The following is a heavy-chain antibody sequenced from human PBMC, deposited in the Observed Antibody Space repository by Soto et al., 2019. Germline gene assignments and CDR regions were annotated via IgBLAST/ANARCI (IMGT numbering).Heavy chain of an antibody. CDR3: ARIVGATTGYFDY. Sequence: GGSLRLSCEASGFSFRNYAMTWVRQAPGKGLEWVSYISSSGSTIYYADSVKGRFTISRDNAKNSLYLQMNSLRAEDTAVYYCARIVGATTGYFDYWGQGTLVTVSS. CDR1: GFSFRNYA. J-gene: IGHJ4*02. V-gene: IGHV3-48*03. CDR2: ISSSGSTI. D-gene: IGHD1-26*01.